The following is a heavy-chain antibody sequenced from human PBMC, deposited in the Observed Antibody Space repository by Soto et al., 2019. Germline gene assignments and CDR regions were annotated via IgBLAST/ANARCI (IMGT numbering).Heavy chain of an antibody. V-gene: IGHV1-18*01. Sequence: QVQLVQSGAEVKKPGASVKVSCKASGYTFTSYGISWVRQAPGQGLEWMGWISAYNGNTNYAQKLQGRVTMTTDTSXSXDDMELRSLRSDDTAVYYCARVSSSSWYRTWDWFDPWGQGTLVTVSS. CDR3: ARVSSSSWYRTWDWFDP. J-gene: IGHJ5*02. D-gene: IGHD6-13*01. CDR1: GYTFTSYG. CDR2: ISAYNGNT.